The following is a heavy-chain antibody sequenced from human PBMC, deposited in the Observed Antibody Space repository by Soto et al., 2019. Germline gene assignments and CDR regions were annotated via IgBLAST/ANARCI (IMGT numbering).Heavy chain of an antibody. V-gene: IGHV5-51*01. CDR3: ATGGSPLNAYYYGMDV. J-gene: IGHJ6*02. CDR2: IYPGDSDT. CDR1: GYSFTSYW. Sequence: GESLKISCNGSGYSFTSYWICWVRQMPWKGLEWMGIIYPGDSDTRYSPSFQGQVTISADKSISTAYLQWSSLKASDTAMYYCATGGSPLNAYYYGMDVWGQGTTVTVSS. D-gene: IGHD2-15*01.